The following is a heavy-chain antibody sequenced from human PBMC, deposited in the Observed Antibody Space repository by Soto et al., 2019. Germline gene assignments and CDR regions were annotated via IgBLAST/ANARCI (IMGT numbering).Heavy chain of an antibody. CDR3: ARDERITIFGVVIRYYYYGMDV. D-gene: IGHD3-3*01. CDR2: ISYDGSNK. Sequence: QVQLVESGGGVVQPGRSLRLSCAASGFTFSSYAMHWVRQAPGKGLEWVAVISYDGSNKYYADSVKGRFTISRDNSKNTLYLQMNSLRAEDTAVYYCARDERITIFGVVIRYYYYGMDVW. V-gene: IGHV3-30-3*01. CDR1: GFTFSSYA. J-gene: IGHJ6*01.